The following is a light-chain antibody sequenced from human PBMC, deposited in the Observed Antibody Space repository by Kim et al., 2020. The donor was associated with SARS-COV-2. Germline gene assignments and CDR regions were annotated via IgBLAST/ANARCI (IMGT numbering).Light chain of an antibody. Sequence: EIVLTQSPGTLSLSPGERATLSCRASQSVASNYLAWYQQKPGQAPRLLIYGASSRATDIPDRFSGSWSGTDFTLTISRVEPEDFAVYYCQQYGRTPRTFGQGTKLEI. V-gene: IGKV3-20*01. CDR1: QSVASNY. J-gene: IGKJ2*01. CDR3: QQYGRTPRT. CDR2: GAS.